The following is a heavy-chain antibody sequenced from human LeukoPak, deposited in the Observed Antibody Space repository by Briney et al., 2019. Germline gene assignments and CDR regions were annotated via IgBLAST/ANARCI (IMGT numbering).Heavy chain of an antibody. V-gene: IGHV3-48*01. J-gene: IGHJ4*02. CDR2: IDSSSGTI. D-gene: IGHD4-17*01. CDR1: GFTFNTYS. CDR3: ATAKYGDYRFPEFDY. Sequence: GGSLRLSCAASGFTFNTYSMNWVRQAPGKGLEWVSYIDSSSGTIYFADSVKGRFTISRDNAKNSLYLQMNSLRAEDTAVYYCATAKYGDYRFPEFDYWGQGTLVTVSS.